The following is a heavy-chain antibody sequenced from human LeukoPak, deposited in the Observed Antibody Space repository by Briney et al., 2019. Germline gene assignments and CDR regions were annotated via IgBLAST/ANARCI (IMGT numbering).Heavy chain of an antibody. CDR3: ARFGAAAGRDYYYGMDV. V-gene: IGHV5-51*01. D-gene: IGHD6-13*01. CDR2: IYPGDSDT. J-gene: IGHJ6*02. Sequence: GESLKISCNGSGYSFTSYWLGWVRQMPGKGLEWMGIIYPGDSDTRYSPSFQGQFTISADKSISTAYLQWSSLRASDTAMYYCARFGAAAGRDYYYGMDVWGQGTTVTVSS. CDR1: GYSFTSYW.